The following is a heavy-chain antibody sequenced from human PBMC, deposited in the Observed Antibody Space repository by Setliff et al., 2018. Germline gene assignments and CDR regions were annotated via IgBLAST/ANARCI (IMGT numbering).Heavy chain of an antibody. V-gene: IGHV1-69*10. CDR3: ARGVDSSGFFSFDY. CDR2: IIPILGIA. Sequence: SVKVSCKASGGTFSSYAISWVRQAPGQGLEWMGGIIPILGIANYAQKFQGRVTITADKSTSTAYMELSSLRSEDTAVYYCARGVDSSGFFSFDYWGQGTLVTVSS. CDR1: GGTFSSYA. D-gene: IGHD3-22*01. J-gene: IGHJ4*02.